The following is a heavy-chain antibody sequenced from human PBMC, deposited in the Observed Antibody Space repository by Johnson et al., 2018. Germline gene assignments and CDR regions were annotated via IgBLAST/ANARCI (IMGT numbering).Heavy chain of an antibody. Sequence: VQLVQSGGGLVKPGGSLRLSCTTSGFSFTDTWMTWVRQAPGKGLECVGRIKSKTDGGTTDYAAPVKGRFTISRDDSKNTLYLQMNSLKTEDTAVYYCAPYAFDIWGQGTMVTVSS. J-gene: IGHJ3*02. CDR2: IKSKTDGGTT. V-gene: IGHV3-15*07. CDR1: GFSFTDTW. CDR3: APYAFDI.